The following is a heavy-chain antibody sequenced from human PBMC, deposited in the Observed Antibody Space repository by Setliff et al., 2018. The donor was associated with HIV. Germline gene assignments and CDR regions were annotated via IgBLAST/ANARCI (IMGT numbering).Heavy chain of an antibody. J-gene: IGHJ4*02. D-gene: IGHD2-8*01. V-gene: IGHV4-34*01. CDR3: ARCTYYNGGHLPLDS. CDR1: GGAFNDYY. CDR2: INHSGNI. Sequence: SETLSLTCAVYGGAFNDYYWIWIRQPPGEGLQWIGQINHSGNINYNPSLRSRVTMSVDTSKKQFSLNVPSVTAADTAVYYCARCTYYNGGHLPLDSWGQGALVTVSS.